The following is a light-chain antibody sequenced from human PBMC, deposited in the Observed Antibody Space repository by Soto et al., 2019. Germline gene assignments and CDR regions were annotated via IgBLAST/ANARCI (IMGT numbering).Light chain of an antibody. J-gene: IGKJ4*01. Sequence: EIVMTQSPATLSVSPGERATLSCRASQSVGSNLAWYQQKPGQAPRLLIYGASARATGIPARLSGSGSGTDFTRTIGRLQSEDFAICFSQQYNIWPPDSTFSQGTKAVIK. CDR2: GAS. CDR1: QSVGSN. V-gene: IGKV3-15*01. CDR3: QQYNIWPPDST.